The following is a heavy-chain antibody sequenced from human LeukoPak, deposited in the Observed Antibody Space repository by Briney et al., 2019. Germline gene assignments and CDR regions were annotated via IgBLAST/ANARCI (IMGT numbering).Heavy chain of an antibody. CDR3: SIVGTISGWNYFDY. Sequence: PETLCLTCAVYGGSFSGYYWSWIREPPRKGREWMGEINHSGRTNSHPSLKSRVTISVDTSKNQFSLRLSSVTAADTAVYYCSIVGTISGWNYFDYWGQGTLFTVSS. CDR2: INHSGRT. V-gene: IGHV4-34*01. CDR1: GGSFSGYY. J-gene: IGHJ4*02. D-gene: IGHD5-12*01.